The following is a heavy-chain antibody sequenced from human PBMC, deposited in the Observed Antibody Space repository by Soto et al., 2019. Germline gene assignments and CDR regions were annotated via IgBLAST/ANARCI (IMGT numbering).Heavy chain of an antibody. CDR2: IIPILGIA. CDR3: ARGYCSGGSCYAVWFDP. Sequence: QVQLVQSGAEVKKPGSSVKVSCKASGGTFSSYTISWVRQAPGQGLEWMGRIIPILGIANYAQKFQGRVTITADKSTSTAYMELSSLRSEDTAVYYCARGYCSGGSCYAVWFDPWGQGTLVTVS. CDR1: GGTFSSYT. J-gene: IGHJ5*02. V-gene: IGHV1-69*02. D-gene: IGHD2-15*01.